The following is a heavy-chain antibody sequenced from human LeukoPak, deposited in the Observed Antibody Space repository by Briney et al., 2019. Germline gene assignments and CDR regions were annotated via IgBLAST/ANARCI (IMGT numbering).Heavy chain of an antibody. V-gene: IGHV3-9*01. J-gene: IGHJ4*02. Sequence: GGSLRLSCAASGFTFDDYAMHWVRQAPGKGLEWVSGISWNSGSIGYADSVKGRFTISRGNAKNSLYLQMNSLRAEDTALYYCAKDGVYDFWSGYYPAYFDYWGQGTLVTVSS. CDR2: ISWNSGSI. CDR3: AKDGVYDFWSGYYPAYFDY. D-gene: IGHD3-3*01. CDR1: GFTFDDYA.